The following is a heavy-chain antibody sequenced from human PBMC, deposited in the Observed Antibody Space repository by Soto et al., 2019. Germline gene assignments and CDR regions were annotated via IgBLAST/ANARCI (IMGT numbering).Heavy chain of an antibody. CDR2: INHSGST. J-gene: IGHJ4*02. Sequence: QVQLQQWGAGLLKPSETLSLTCAVYGGSFSGYYWSWIRQPPGKGLEWIGEINHSGSTNYNPSLKSRVTISVDTSKNQFSLKLSSVTAADTAVYYCARRGQRGTMVRGVQDYWGQGTLVTVSS. V-gene: IGHV4-34*01. CDR1: GGSFSGYY. D-gene: IGHD3-10*01. CDR3: ARRGQRGTMVRGVQDY.